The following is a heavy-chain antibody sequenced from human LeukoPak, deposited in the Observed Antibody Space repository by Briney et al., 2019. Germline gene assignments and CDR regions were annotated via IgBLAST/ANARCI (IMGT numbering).Heavy chain of an antibody. V-gene: IGHV3-7*01. CDR3: ARVQPIRAHYYDSSGYWDY. CDR2: IKQDGSEK. CDR1: GFTFSSYW. Sequence: GGSLRLSCAASGFTFSSYWMSWVRQAPGKGLEWVANIKQDGSEKYYVDSVKGRFTISRDNAKNSLYLQMNSLIAEDTAVYYCARVQPIRAHYYDSSGYWDYWGQGTLVTVSS. J-gene: IGHJ4*02. D-gene: IGHD3-22*01.